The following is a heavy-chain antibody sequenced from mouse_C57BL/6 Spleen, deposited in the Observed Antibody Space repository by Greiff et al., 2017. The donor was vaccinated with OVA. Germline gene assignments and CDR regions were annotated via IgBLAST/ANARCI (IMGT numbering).Heavy chain of an antibody. CDR3: ARDYDGDWYFDV. V-gene: IGHV3-1*01. CDR1: GYSITSGYD. Sequence: EVQLQESGPGMVKPSQSLSLTCTVTGYSITSGYDWHWIRHFPGNKLEWMGYISYSGSTNYNPSLKSRISITHDTSKNHFFLKLNSVTTEDTATYYCARDYDGDWYFDVWGTGTTVTVSS. CDR2: ISYSGST. D-gene: IGHD2-12*01. J-gene: IGHJ1*03.